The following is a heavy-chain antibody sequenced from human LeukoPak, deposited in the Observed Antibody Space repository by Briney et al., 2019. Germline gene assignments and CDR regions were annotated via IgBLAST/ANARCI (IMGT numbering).Heavy chain of an antibody. CDR1: GGSISSYY. CDR2: IYYSGST. Sequence: SETLSLTRTVSGGSISSYYWSWIRQPPGKGLEWIGYIYYSGSTNYNPSLKSRVTISVDTSKSQFSLKLSSVTAADTAVYYCARSVVVTAYFDYWGQGTLVTVSS. J-gene: IGHJ4*02. D-gene: IGHD2-21*02. CDR3: ARSVVVTAYFDY. V-gene: IGHV4-59*01.